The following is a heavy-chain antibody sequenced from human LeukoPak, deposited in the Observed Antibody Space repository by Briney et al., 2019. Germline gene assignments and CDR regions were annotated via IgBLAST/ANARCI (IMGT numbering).Heavy chain of an antibody. CDR1: GFTFSSYA. D-gene: IGHD3-22*01. CDR2: ISGSGGST. Sequence: PGGSLRLSCAASGFTFSSYAMGWVRQAPGKGLEWVPAISGSGGSTYYADSVKGRFTISRDNSKNTLYLQMNSLRAEDTAVYYCAKVSGYYYDSSGYSSNWFDPWGQGTLVTVSS. V-gene: IGHV3-23*01. CDR3: AKVSGYYYDSSGYSSNWFDP. J-gene: IGHJ5*02.